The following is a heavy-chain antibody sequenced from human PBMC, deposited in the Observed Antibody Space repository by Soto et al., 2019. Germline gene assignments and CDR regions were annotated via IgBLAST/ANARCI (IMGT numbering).Heavy chain of an antibody. V-gene: IGHV3-9*01. D-gene: IGHD6-19*01. CDR3: AKADSSGWEYYFDY. CDR2: ISWNSGSI. Sequence: EVPLVESGGGLVQPGRSLRLSCAASGFTFDDYAMHWVRQAPGKGLEWVSGISWNSGSIGYADSVKGRFTISRDNAKNSLYLQMNSLRAEDTALYYCAKADSSGWEYYFDYWGQGTLVTVSS. J-gene: IGHJ4*02. CDR1: GFTFDDYA.